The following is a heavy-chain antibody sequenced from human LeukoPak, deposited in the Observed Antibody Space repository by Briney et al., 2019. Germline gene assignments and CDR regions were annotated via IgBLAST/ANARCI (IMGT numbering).Heavy chain of an antibody. Sequence: GASVKVSCKASGYTSTSYDINWVRQATGQGLEWMGWMNPNSGNTGYAQKFQGRVTMTRNTSISTAYMELSSLRSEDTAVYYCARFIAARRPKVPPSKGPDYWGQGTLVTVSS. CDR3: ARFIAARRPKVPPSKGPDY. CDR2: MNPNSGNT. D-gene: IGHD6-13*01. J-gene: IGHJ4*02. V-gene: IGHV1-8*01. CDR1: GYTSTSYD.